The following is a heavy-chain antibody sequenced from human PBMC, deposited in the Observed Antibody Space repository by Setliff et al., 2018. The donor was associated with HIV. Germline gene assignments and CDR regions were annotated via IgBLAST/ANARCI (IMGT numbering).Heavy chain of an antibody. J-gene: IGHJ6*03. Sequence: SETLSLTCSVSGGSINSGSINSSSFYWGWIRQHPGKGLEWIGYIYYSGTTYYNPSLKSRATIPVDTSKNQFSLKLTSVTAADTAVYYCARHGCYSYFYYYYMDVWGKGTTVTSP. D-gene: IGHD2-15*01. CDR3: ARHGCYSYFYYYYMDV. CDR1: GGSINSGSINSSSFY. CDR2: IYYSGTT. V-gene: IGHV4-31*03.